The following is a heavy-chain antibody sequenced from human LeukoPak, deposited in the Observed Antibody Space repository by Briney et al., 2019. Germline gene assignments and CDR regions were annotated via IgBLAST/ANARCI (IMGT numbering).Heavy chain of an antibody. J-gene: IGHJ6*03. Sequence: SETLSLTCTVSGGSISSSSYYWGWIRQLPGKGLEWIGSIYYSGSTYYNPSLKSRVTISVDTSKNQFSLKLSSVTAADTAVYYCARENSSGYNPYMDVWGKGTTVTVSS. CDR1: GGSISSSSYY. V-gene: IGHV4-39*07. D-gene: IGHD3-22*01. CDR3: ARENSSGYNPYMDV. CDR2: IYYSGST.